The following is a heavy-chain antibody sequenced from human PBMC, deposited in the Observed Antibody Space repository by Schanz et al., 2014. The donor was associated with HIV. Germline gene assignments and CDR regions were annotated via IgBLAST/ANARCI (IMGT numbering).Heavy chain of an antibody. V-gene: IGHV3-30-3*01. Sequence: VQLVESGGGLVKPGGSLRLSCAASGFTFSSYAMHWVRQAPGKGLEWVAVISYDGSNEYYADSVEGRFTISRENAKNSLYLQMNSLRAEDTAVYYCARDGGSYNYGHPIDYWGQGTLVTVSS. CDR3: ARDGGSYNYGHPIDY. CDR2: ISYDGSNE. D-gene: IGHD5-18*01. J-gene: IGHJ4*02. CDR1: GFTFSSYA.